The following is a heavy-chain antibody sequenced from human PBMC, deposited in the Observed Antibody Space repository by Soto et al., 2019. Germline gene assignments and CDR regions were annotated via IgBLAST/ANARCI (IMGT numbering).Heavy chain of an antibody. CDR1: GGSMSRYF. J-gene: IGHJ3*02. Sequence: QVQLRASGPGLVKPSETLSLTYTVSGGSMSRYFWSWIRQPPGKGLEWIGYIYYSGTTNYNPSLKSRVTTSLDTSKHQFSLKVVSLTAADTAFYYCARGRGGTYDAFDIWGPGTLVTVSS. D-gene: IGHD1-26*01. V-gene: IGHV4-59*01. CDR3: ARGRGGTYDAFDI. CDR2: IYYSGTT.